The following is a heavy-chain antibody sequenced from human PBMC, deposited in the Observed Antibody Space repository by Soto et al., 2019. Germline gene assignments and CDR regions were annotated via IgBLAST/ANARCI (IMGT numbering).Heavy chain of an antibody. CDR2: IIHIFGTA. CDR3: AGRAIAVAGFLDY. V-gene: IGHV1-69*06. Sequence: SVKVSCKASGGTFSSYAISWVRQAPGQGLEWMGGIIHIFGTANYAQKLQGRVTITADKSTSTAYMELSSLRSEDTAVYYCAGRAIAVAGFLDYWGQGTLVTVSS. D-gene: IGHD6-19*01. CDR1: GGTFSSYA. J-gene: IGHJ4*02.